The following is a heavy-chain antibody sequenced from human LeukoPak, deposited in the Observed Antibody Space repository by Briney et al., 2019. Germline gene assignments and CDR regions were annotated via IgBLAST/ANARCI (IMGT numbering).Heavy chain of an antibody. J-gene: IGHJ4*02. CDR3: ARMATMVPSMIDY. CDR1: GFTFSSYG. Sequence: PGRSLRLSCAASGFTFSSYGMHWVRQAPGKGLEWVAVISYDGSNKYYADSVKGRFTISRDNSKNTLYLQMNSLRAEDTAVYYCARMATMVPSMIDYWGQGTLVTVSS. V-gene: IGHV3-30*03. D-gene: IGHD2-8*01. CDR2: ISYDGSNK.